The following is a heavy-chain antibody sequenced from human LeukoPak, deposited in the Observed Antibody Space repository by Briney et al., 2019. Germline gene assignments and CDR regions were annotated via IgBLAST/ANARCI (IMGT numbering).Heavy chain of an antibody. CDR3: ASMGSVAGTWDY. V-gene: IGHV4-39*01. J-gene: IGHJ4*02. CDR1: GGSISSSSYY. Sequence: PSETLSLTCTASGGSISSSSYYWVWIRQPPGKGLEWIGSIYSTGSTYYNPSLKSRVTISVDTSKNQFSLKLSSVTAADTAVYYCASMGSVAGTWDYWGQGTLVTVSS. CDR2: IYSTGST. D-gene: IGHD6-19*01.